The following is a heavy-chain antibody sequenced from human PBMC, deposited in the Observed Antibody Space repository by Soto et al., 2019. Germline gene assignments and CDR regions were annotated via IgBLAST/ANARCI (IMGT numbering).Heavy chain of an antibody. CDR2: LSSSGST. CDR3: MRRRRPNGFWGGMDV. CDR1: GDSIDSENNY. J-gene: IGHJ6*02. Sequence: SETLSLTCTVSGDSIDSENNYWGWVRQPPGKGLEWIGSLSSSGSTSYNPSLKSRVTISADMSKNQFALKLISVTAADTAIYYCMRRRRPNGFWGGMDVWGQGTTVTVSS. V-gene: IGHV4-39*01. D-gene: IGHD2-8*01.